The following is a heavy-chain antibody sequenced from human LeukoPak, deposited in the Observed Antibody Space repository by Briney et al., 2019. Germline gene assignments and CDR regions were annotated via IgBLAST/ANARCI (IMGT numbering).Heavy chain of an antibody. V-gene: IGHV4-4*07. CDR1: GGSISSYY. Sequence: SETLSLTCTVSGGSISSYYWNWIRQPAGKGLEWIGHIYSSGTTNYSPSLKSRVTISVDKFKNHFSLKLSSVTAADTAVYYCARESAYDSSLDYWGQGTLVTVSS. J-gene: IGHJ4*02. D-gene: IGHD5-12*01. CDR2: IYSSGTT. CDR3: ARESAYDSSLDY.